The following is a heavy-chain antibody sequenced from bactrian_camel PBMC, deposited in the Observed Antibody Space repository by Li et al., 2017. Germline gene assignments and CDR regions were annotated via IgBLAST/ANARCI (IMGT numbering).Heavy chain of an antibody. CDR3: SADPVLWAYNCYLGSSSPRIV. J-gene: IGHJ4*01. V-gene: IGHV3S40*01. CDR1: GFVFRSHV. CDR2: INTGGSST. Sequence: DVQLVESGGGLVQPGGSLRLSCAASGFVFRSHVMTWVRQAPGKGLEWVSRINTGGSSTYYADSVKGRFTISRDNAKNTLYLHMNSLKPEDTAMYYCSADPVLWAYNCYLGSSSPRIVWGQGTQVTVS. D-gene: IGHD3*01.